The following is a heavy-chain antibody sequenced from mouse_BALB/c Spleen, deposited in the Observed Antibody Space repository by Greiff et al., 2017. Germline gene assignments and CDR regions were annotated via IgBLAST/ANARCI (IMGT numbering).Heavy chain of an antibody. CDR3: ARSGDYRYDVWFAY. CDR2: IDPSDSYT. J-gene: IGHJ3*01. V-gene: IGHV1-69*02. Sequence: QVQLQQSGAELVKPGASVKLSCKASGYTFTSYWMHWVKQRPGQGLEWIGEIDPSDSYTNYNQKFKGKATLTVDKSSSTAYMQLSSLTSEDSAVYYCARSGDYRYDVWFAYWGQGTLVTVSA. D-gene: IGHD2-14*01. CDR1: GYTFTSYW.